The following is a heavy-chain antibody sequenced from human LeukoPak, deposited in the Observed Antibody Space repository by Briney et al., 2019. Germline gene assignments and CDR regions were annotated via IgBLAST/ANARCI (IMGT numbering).Heavy chain of an antibody. J-gene: IGHJ6*03. CDR3: AREAGYSYGYYYYYYTDV. Sequence: GASVKVSCKASGYTFTSYAMHWVRQAPGQRLEWMGWINAGNGNTKYSQEFQGRVTITRDTSASTAYMELSSLRSEDMAVYYCAREAGYSYGYYYYYYTDVWGKGTTVTVSS. CDR1: GYTFTSYA. D-gene: IGHD5-18*01. V-gene: IGHV1-3*03. CDR2: INAGNGNT.